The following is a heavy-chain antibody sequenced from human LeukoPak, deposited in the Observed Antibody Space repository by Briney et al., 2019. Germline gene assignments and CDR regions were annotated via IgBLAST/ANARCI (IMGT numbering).Heavy chain of an antibody. V-gene: IGHV1-69*04. J-gene: IGHJ3*02. CDR1: GYTFTSYG. CDR3: ARDIVVVPAAIHRGGAFDI. CDR2: IIPILGIA. D-gene: IGHD2-2*01. Sequence: GASVKVSCKASGYTFTSYGISWVRQAPGQGLEWMGRIIPILGIANYAQKFQGRVTITADKSTSTAYMELSSLRSEDTAVYYCARDIVVVPAAIHRGGAFDIWGQGTMVTVSS.